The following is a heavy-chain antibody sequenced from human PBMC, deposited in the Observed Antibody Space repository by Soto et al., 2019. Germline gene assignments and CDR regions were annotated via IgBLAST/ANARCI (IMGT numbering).Heavy chain of an antibody. CDR3: AKDLRDSSWPYYYYGMDV. D-gene: IGHD6-13*01. CDR1: GFTFSSYG. J-gene: IGHJ6*02. CDR2: IPYDGSNK. Sequence: GGSLRLSCAASGFTFSSYGMHWVRQAPGKGLEWVAVIPYDGSNKYYADSVKGRFTISRDNSKNTLYLQMNSLRAEDTAVYYCAKDLRDSSWPYYYYGMDVWGQGTTVTVSS. V-gene: IGHV3-30*18.